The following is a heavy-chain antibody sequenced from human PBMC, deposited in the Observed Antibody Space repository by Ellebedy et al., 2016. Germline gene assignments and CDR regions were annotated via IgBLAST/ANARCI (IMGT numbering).Heavy chain of an antibody. D-gene: IGHD3-3*01. CDR1: GYTFTGYY. CDR2: INPNSGGT. Sequence: ASVKVSXXASGYTFTGYYMHWVRQAPGQGLEWMGWINPNSGGTNYAQKFQGRVTMTRDTSISTAYMELSRLRSDDTAVYYCARGSGAWSGYFYWGQGTLVTVSS. CDR3: ARGSGAWSGYFY. J-gene: IGHJ4*02. V-gene: IGHV1-2*02.